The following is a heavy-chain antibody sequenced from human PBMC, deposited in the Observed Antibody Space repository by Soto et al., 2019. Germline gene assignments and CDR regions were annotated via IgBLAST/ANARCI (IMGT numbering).Heavy chain of an antibody. CDR1: GGSISSYY. CDR3: ARNXYYYDSSGYYYGDWFDP. D-gene: IGHD3-22*01. CDR2: IYYSGST. J-gene: IGHJ5*02. V-gene: IGHV4-59*01. Sequence: SETLSLTCTVSGGSISSYYWSWIRQPPGKGLEWIGYIYYSGSTNYNPSLKSRVTISVDTSKNQFSLKLSSVTAADTAVYYCARNXYYYDSSGYYYGDWFDPWGQGTLVTVSS.